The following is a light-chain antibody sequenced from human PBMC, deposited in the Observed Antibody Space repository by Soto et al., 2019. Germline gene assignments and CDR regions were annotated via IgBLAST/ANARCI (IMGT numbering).Light chain of an antibody. CDR3: CSYAGSYPYV. CDR1: SSDVGGYNY. Sequence: VLTQPRSVSGSPGQSVTISCTGTSSDVGGYNYVSWYQQHPGKAPKLMIYDVSKRPSGVPDRFSGSKSGNTASLTISGLQAGDEADYYCCSYAGSYPYVFGTGTKVTVL. V-gene: IGLV2-11*01. J-gene: IGLJ1*01. CDR2: DVS.